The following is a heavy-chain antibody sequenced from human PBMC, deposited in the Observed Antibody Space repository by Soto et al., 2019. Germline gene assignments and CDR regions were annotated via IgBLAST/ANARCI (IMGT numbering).Heavy chain of an antibody. Sequence: GASVKVSCKASGYTFTSYAMHWLRQAPGQRLEWMGWINAGNGNTKYLQKFQGRVTITRDTSASTAYMELSSLRSEDTAVYYCARVRQLSIMDVWGQGTTVTVSS. CDR1: GYTFTSYA. D-gene: IGHD6-6*01. J-gene: IGHJ6*02. V-gene: IGHV1-3*01. CDR2: INAGNGNT. CDR3: ARVRQLSIMDV.